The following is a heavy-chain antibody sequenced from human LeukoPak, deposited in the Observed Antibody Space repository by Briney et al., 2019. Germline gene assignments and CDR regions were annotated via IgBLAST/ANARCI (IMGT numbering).Heavy chain of an antibody. CDR2: ISGSGGTT. CDR3: TKEPLLRVSYNCFDP. V-gene: IGHV3-23*01. D-gene: IGHD3-9*01. Sequence: PGESLRLSCAASGFTFSSSAMSWVRQAPGKGLEWVPAISGSGGTTYYADSVKGRFTISRDNSKNTLYLQMNSLRAEDTAVYYCTKEPLLRVSYNCFDPWGQGTLVTVSS. CDR1: GFTFSSSA. J-gene: IGHJ5*02.